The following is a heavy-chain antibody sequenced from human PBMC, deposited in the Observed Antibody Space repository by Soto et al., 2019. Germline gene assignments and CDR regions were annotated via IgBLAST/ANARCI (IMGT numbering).Heavy chain of an antibody. CDR2: IIPIFGTP. D-gene: IGHD3-22*01. CDR1: GVTFSRNS. CDR3: ARPIQFYFDTSAQSAWFDP. Sequence: SVKVSCKASGVTFSRNSISWVRQAPGQGLEWMGGIIPIFGTPNYAQKFQGRLTITADESTSTAYMELSSLRSDDTAVYYCARPIQFYFDTSAQSAWFDPWG. V-gene: IGHV1-69*13. J-gene: IGHJ5*02.